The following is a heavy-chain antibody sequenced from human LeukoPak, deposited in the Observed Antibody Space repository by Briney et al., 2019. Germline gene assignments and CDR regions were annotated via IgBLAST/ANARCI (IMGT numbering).Heavy chain of an antibody. V-gene: IGHV3-48*01. CDR2: ITSTSDTI. D-gene: IGHD4-11*01. CDR3: EADSGFDP. J-gene: IGHJ5*02. Sequence: GGSLRLSCVTSGFPFSTYSMNWVRQAPGKGLEWLSYITSTSDTIYYADSVKSRFTISRDNSKNTLYLQMNSLRAEDTAVYYCEADSGFDPWGQGTLVTVSS. CDR1: GFPFSTYS.